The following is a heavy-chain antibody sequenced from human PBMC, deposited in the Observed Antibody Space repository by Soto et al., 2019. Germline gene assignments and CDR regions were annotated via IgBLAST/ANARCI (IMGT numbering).Heavy chain of an antibody. CDR2: IWYDGSNK. D-gene: IGHD3-22*01. Sequence: GGSLRLSCAASGFTFSSYGMHWVRQAPGKGLEWVAVIWYDGSNKYYADSVKGRFTISRDNSKNTLYLQMNSLRAEDTAVYYCARDYSSGYYYYSYYGIDVWGQGTTVTVSS. CDR3: ARDYSSGYYYYSYYGIDV. CDR1: GFTFSSYG. J-gene: IGHJ6*02. V-gene: IGHV3-33*01.